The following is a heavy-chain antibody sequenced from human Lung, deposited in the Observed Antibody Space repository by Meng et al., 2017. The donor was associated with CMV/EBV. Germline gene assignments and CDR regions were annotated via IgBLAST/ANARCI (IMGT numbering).Heavy chain of an antibody. D-gene: IGHD3-10*01. CDR2: VYKSGTT. J-gene: IGHJ4*02. CDR1: GYSINSGYY. V-gene: IGHV4-38-2*02. CDR3: ARGFHGAVDY. Sequence: SETXSLTCTVSGYSINSGYYWGWIRQPPGKGLEWIGSVYKSGTTYYKPSLESRVTISLETSKNQFSLKLSSVTAADTAVYYCARGFHGAVDYWGQGTLVTVSS.